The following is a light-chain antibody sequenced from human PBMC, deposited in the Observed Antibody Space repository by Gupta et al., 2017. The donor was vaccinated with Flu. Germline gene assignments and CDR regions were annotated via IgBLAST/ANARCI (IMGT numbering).Light chain of an antibody. V-gene: IGLV1-40*01. J-gene: IGLJ2*01. Sequence: CTRGTANIGASIDVHWYQHGPGQAPDLLMDDRSNRPAGVPDRFSGSNSATSASLTITRVQAEDEADYYCQAEEGGNNGVVFGGGTKLTVL. CDR3: QAEEGGNNGVV. CDR2: DRS. CDR1: TANIGASID.